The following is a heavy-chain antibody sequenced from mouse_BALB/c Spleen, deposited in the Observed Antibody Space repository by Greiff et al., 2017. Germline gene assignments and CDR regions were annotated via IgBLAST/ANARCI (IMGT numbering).Heavy chain of an antibody. J-gene: IGHJ2*01. CDR2: IDPSDSET. Sequence: QVQLQQSGPQLVRPGASVKISCKASGYSFTSYWMHWVKQRPGQGLEWIGMIDPSDSETRLNQKFKDKATLTVDKSSSTAYMQLSSPTSEDSAVYYCARYYYGSSSSFDYWGQGTTLTVSS. CDR1: GYSFTSYW. CDR3: ARYYYGSSSSFDY. V-gene: IGHV1S127*01. D-gene: IGHD1-1*01.